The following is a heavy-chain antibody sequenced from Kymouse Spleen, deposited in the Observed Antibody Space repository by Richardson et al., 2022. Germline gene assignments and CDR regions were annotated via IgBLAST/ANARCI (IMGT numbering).Heavy chain of an antibody. CDR1: GFTFDDYA. V-gene: IGHV3-9*01. CDR3: AKGGSGSYHNWFDP. J-gene: IGHJ5*02. Sequence: EVQLVESGGGLVQPGRSLRLSCAASGFTFDDYAMHWVRQAPGKGLEWVSGISWNSGSIGYADSVKGRFTISRDNAKNSLYLQMNSLRAEDTALYYCAKGGSGSYHNWFDPWGQGTLVTVSS. CDR2: ISWNSGSI. D-gene: IGHD3-10*01.